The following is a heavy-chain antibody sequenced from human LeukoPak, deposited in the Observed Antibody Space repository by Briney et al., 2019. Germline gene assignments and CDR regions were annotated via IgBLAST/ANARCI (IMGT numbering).Heavy chain of an antibody. J-gene: IGHJ3*02. CDR2: IYYSGST. V-gene: IGHV4-59*01. Sequence: PSETLSLICTVSGGSISSYYWSWIRQPPGKGLEWIGYIYYSGSTNYNPSLKSRVTISVDTSKDQFSLKLSSVTAADTAVYYCARSTVYYDYVWGSYRADAFDIWGQGTMVTVSS. CDR3: ARSTVYYDYVWGSYRADAFDI. CDR1: GGSISSYY. D-gene: IGHD3-16*02.